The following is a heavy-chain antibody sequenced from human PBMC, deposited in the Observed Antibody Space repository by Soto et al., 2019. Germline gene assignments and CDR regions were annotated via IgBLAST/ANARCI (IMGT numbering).Heavy chain of an antibody. J-gene: IGHJ5*02. V-gene: IGHV1-69*12. Sequence: QVQLVQSGAEVKEPGSSVNVSCKTSGGTFGNTAVTWVRQVPGQGLEWIGGIVPLFGTANYAQKFWGRVMITADESTSTAYMDLSSLRSDDTAIYYCARDGDPGYSFWSGPLGGGRFGHWGQGTLVIVSS. CDR1: GGTFGNTA. CDR2: IVPLFGTA. D-gene: IGHD3-3*01. CDR3: ARDGDPGYSFWSGPLGGGRFGH.